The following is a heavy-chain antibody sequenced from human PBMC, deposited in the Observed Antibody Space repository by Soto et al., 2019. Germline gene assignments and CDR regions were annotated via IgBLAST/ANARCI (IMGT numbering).Heavy chain of an antibody. CDR1: GFTFSTYA. V-gene: IGHV3-23*01. Sequence: EVQLLESGGGLVQPGGSLRLSCAASGFTFSTYALSWVRQAPGKGLEWVSAISANGQGIYYADSVRGRFTISRDNSKNTIFLHMDSLRAEDTAVYYCAKDRNYPRDQFHYWGQVTLVTVSS. CDR3: AKDRNYPRDQFHY. CDR2: ISANGQGI. D-gene: IGHD1-7*01. J-gene: IGHJ4*02.